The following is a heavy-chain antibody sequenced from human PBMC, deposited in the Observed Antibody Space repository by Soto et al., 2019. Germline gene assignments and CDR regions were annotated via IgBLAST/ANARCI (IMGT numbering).Heavy chain of an antibody. CDR3: ARDRGSSSSVIDY. CDR1: GGTFSSYA. J-gene: IGHJ4*02. CDR2: IIPIFGTA. D-gene: IGHD6-6*01. Sequence: QVQLVQSGAEVKKPGASVKVSCKASGGTFSSYAISWVRQAPGQGLEWMGGIIPIFGTANYAQKFQGRVTINADESTSPAYMELSSVRSEDTAVYYCARDRGSSSSVIDYWGQGTLVTVSS. V-gene: IGHV1-69*01.